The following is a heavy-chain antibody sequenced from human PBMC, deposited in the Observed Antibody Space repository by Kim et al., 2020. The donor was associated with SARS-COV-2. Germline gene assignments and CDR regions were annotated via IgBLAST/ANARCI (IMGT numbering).Heavy chain of an antibody. D-gene: IGHD3-9*01. CDR3: AKDSGLYYDILTGFDY. Sequence: DSVKGRFTNSSDNAKNSRYLQMDSLRADDTALYYCAKDSGLYYDILTGFDYWGQGTLVTVSS. J-gene: IGHJ4*02. V-gene: IGHV3-9*01.